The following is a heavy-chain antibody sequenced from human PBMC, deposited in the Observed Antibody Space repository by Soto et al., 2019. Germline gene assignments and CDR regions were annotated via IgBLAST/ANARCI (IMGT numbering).Heavy chain of an antibody. CDR3: ARSLAKIIYCYYGMDV. CDR2: INHSGST. CDR1: GGSFSGYY. V-gene: IGHV4-34*01. Sequence: TSETLSLTCAVYGGSFSGYYWSWIRQPPGKGLEWIGEINHSGSTNYNPSLKSRVTISVDTSKNQFSLKLSSVTAADTAVYYCARSLAKIIYCYYGMDVWGQGTTVTVSS. J-gene: IGHJ6*02. D-gene: IGHD5-12*01.